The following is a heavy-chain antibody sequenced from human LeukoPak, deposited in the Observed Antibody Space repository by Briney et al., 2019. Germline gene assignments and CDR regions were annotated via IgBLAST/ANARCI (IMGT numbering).Heavy chain of an antibody. V-gene: IGHV4-30-4*01. D-gene: IGHD3-10*01. CDR1: GGSISSGDYY. J-gene: IGHJ5*02. CDR2: IYHSGST. CDR3: ARAVGLPREYNWFDP. Sequence: PSQTLSLTCTVSGGSISSGDYYWSWIRQPPGKGLEWIGYIYHSGSTYYNPSLKSRVTISVDRSKNQFSLKLSSVTAADTAVYYCARAVGLPREYNWFDPWGQGTLVTVSS.